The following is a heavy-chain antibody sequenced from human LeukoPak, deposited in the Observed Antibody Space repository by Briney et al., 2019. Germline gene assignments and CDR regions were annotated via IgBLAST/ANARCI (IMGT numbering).Heavy chain of an antibody. Sequence: GGSLRLSCAASGFTFDDYAMHWVRHAPGKGLEWVSGISWNRGSIGYADSVKGRFTISRDNAKNSLYLQMNSLRAEDTAVYYCAPQFTHIVVVTAIDSWGRGTLVTVSS. D-gene: IGHD2-21*02. CDR3: APQFTHIVVVTAIDS. CDR1: GFTFDDYA. J-gene: IGHJ4*02. V-gene: IGHV3-9*01. CDR2: ISWNRGSI.